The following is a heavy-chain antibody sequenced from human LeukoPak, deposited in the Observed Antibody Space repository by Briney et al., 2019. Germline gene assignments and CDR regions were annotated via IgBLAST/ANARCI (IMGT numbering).Heavy chain of an antibody. V-gene: IGHV3-74*01. CDR2: IKSDGSST. D-gene: IGHD4-23*01. J-gene: IGHJ6*02. CDR1: GLTFSSYW. CDR3: ARASTVVTSRGYYGMDV. Sequence: SGGSRRLSCAASGLTFSSYWMHWFRQPPGKGLVWFSRIKSDGSSTSYADSVKGRFTISRDNAKNTLYLQMNSLRAEDTAVFYCARASTVVTSRGYYGMDVWGQGTTVTVSS.